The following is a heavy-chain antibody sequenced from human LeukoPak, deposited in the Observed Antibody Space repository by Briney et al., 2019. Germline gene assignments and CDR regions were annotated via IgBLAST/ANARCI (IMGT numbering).Heavy chain of an antibody. CDR2: ISTTGGST. Sequence: KPGGSLRLSCPASGCTFSNYAMHWVRQSPGKGPEYVSTISTTGGSTYYSDSVKGRFTISRDNSKNIVYLQMSSLTAEDTAVYYCVKGWIQAVGNFCWGQGTLVTVSS. CDR1: GCTFSNYA. V-gene: IGHV3-64D*06. D-gene: IGHD5-18*01. J-gene: IGHJ4*02. CDR3: VKGWIQAVGNFC.